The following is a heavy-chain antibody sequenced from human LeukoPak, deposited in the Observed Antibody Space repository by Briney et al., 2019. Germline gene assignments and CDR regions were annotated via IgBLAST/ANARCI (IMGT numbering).Heavy chain of an antibody. Sequence: SETLSLTCAVSGYSISSGYYWGWIRQPPGKGLEWIGSIYHSGSTYYNPSLKSRVTISVDTSKNQFSLKLSSVTAADTAVYYCASLDILVVPAAIGWFDPWGQGTLVTVSS. CDR3: ASLDILVVPAAIGWFDP. CDR2: IYHSGST. J-gene: IGHJ5*02. D-gene: IGHD2-2*01. CDR1: GYSISSGYY. V-gene: IGHV4-38-2*01.